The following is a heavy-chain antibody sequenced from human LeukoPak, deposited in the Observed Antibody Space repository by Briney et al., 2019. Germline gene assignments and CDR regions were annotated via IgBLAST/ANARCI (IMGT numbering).Heavy chain of an antibody. CDR2: INPDGSGK. Sequence: GGSLRLSCEASGFTLSTYWMNWVRQVPGKGLDWVANINPDGSGKRYVDSVKGRFTISRDIARNTLYLDIKSLREDDTALYYCSKDSGAYGNSWLDYWGQGNLVTVSS. CDR3: SKDSGAYGNSWLDY. V-gene: IGHV3-7*03. CDR1: GFTLSTYW. J-gene: IGHJ4*02. D-gene: IGHD6-19*01.